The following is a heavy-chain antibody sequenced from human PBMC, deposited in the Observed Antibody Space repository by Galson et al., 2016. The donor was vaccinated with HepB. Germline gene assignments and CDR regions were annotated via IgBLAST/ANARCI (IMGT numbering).Heavy chain of an antibody. J-gene: IGHJ4*02. CDR2: INPNGGTT. V-gene: IGHV1-46*01. CDR1: GYIFISYY. Sequence: SVKVSCKASGYIFISYYLHWVRQAPGQGLEWMGIINPNGGTTTHAQKFQGRITMTRDTSTTKGYMELNNLTSEDTAIYYCAGEGRVAVDARGQDYWGQGTLVTFSS. D-gene: IGHD2-15*01. CDR3: AGEGRVAVDARGQDY.